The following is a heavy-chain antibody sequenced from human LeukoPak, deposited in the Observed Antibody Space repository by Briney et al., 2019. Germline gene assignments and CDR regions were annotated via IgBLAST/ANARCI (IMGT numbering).Heavy chain of an antibody. J-gene: IGHJ6*03. CDR2: INPSGGST. CDR1: GYTFTSHY. Sequence: ASVKVSCKASGYTFTSHYMHWVRQAPGQGLEWMGIINPSGGSTSYAQKFQGRVTMTRDTSISTAYMDLSRLTSDDTAVYYCARFNIVVVPAARDYYYMDVWGKGTTVTISS. CDR3: ARFNIVVVPAARDYYYMDV. D-gene: IGHD2-2*01. V-gene: IGHV1-46*01.